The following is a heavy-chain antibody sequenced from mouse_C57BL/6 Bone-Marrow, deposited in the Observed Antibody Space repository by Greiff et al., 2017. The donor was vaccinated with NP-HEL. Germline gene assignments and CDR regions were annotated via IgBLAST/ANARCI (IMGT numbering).Heavy chain of an antibody. CDR1: GYTFTDYY. CDR2: INPYNGGT. D-gene: IGHD1-1*01. V-gene: IGHV1-19*01. Sequence: EVQGVESGPVLVKPGASVKMSCKASGYTFTDYYMNWVKQSHGKSLEWIGVINPYNGGTSYNQKFKGKATLTVDKSSSTAYMELNSLTSEDSAVYYCAMNYGSSYSFDYWGQGTTLTVSS. CDR3: AMNYGSSYSFDY. J-gene: IGHJ2*01.